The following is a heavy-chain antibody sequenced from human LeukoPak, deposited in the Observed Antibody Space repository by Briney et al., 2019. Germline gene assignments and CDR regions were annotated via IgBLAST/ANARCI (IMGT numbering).Heavy chain of an antibody. V-gene: IGHV3-21*01. CDR3: ARDHTMVRGVIPTSVDY. J-gene: IGHJ4*02. D-gene: IGHD3-10*01. Sequence: GGSLRLLCAPSGFTYSSYSMIGAPQARGKGREGVSSISSSSSYIYYADSVKGRFTISRDNAKNSLYLQMNSLRAEDTAVYYCARDHTMVRGVIPTSVDYWGQGILVTVSS. CDR1: GFTYSSYS. CDR2: ISSSSSYI.